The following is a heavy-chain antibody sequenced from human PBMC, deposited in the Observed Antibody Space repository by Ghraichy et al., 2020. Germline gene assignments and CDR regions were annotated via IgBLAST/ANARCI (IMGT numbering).Heavy chain of an antibody. CDR2: IHPAGGT. D-gene: IGHD2/OR15-2a*01. CDR1: GFMFSSYD. J-gene: IGHJ6*02. V-gene: IGHV3-13*01. Sequence: ESLNISFVASGFMFSSYDMHWVRQVRGKGLEWVSAIHPAGGTYYAGSVKGRFTVSRENDKKTLHLHMNNLRAGDSAVYFCAGVRYSTNWAYGMDVWGQGTTVTVSS. CDR3: AGVRYSTNWAYGMDV.